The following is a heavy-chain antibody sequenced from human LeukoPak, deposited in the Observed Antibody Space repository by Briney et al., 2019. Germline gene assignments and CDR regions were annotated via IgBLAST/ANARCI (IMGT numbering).Heavy chain of an antibody. Sequence: PGGSLRLSCTASGFTLSSYAMSWVRQAPGEGLEWVSTISGSADNTNYAEAVKGRFTISRDNSKNTMYLQMNSLRAEDTAVYYCAKSDLQTGTYIDYWGQGTLVTVSS. CDR3: AKSDLQTGTYIDY. CDR2: ISGSADNT. J-gene: IGHJ4*02. D-gene: IGHD7-27*01. V-gene: IGHV3-23*01. CDR1: GFTLSSYA.